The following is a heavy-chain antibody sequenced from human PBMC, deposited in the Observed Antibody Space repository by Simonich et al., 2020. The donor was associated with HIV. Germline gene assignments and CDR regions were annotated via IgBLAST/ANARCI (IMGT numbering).Heavy chain of an antibody. D-gene: IGHD3-3*01. CDR2: IRGSGGST. CDR1: GFTFSSYA. Sequence: EVQLLESGGGLVQPGGYLRLSCAASGFTFSSYAMSWVRQAPGKGLEWVSAIRGSGGSTYYADSVKGRFTISRDNSKNTLYLQMNSLRAEDTAVYYCAKDRYYNFWSGYYDYWGQGTLVTVSS. V-gene: IGHV3-23*01. J-gene: IGHJ4*02. CDR3: AKDRYYNFWSGYYDY.